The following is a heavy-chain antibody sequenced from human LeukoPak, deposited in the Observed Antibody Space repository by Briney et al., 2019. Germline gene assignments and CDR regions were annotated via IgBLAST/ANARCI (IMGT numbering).Heavy chain of an antibody. CDR1: GFTFSSCS. D-gene: IGHD6-13*01. J-gene: IGHJ3*02. Sequence: PGGSLRLSCAASGFTFSSCSMNWVRQAPGKGLEWVSSISSSSSYIYFADSVKGRFTISRDNAKNSLYLQMNSLRAEDTAVYYCARNKAADNAFDIWGQGTMVTVSS. V-gene: IGHV3-21*01. CDR2: ISSSSSYI. CDR3: ARNKAADNAFDI.